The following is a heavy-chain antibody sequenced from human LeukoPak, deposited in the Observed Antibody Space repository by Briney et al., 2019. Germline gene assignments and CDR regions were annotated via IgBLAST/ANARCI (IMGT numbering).Heavy chain of an antibody. CDR1: GGSISSYY. V-gene: IGHV4-39*01. CDR2: IYYSGST. J-gene: IGHJ4*02. D-gene: IGHD3-22*01. CDR3: ARHVGYYYDSSGYYYGGYYFDY. Sequence: SETLSLTCTVSGGSISSYYWGWIRQPPGKGLEWIGSIYYSGSTYYNPSLKSRVTISVDTSKNQFSLKLSSVTAADTAVYYCARHVGYYYDSSGYYYGGYYFDYWGQGTLVTVSS.